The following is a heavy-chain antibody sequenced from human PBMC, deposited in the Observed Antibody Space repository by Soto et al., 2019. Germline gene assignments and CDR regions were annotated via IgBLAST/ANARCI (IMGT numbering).Heavy chain of an antibody. V-gene: IGHV4-4*02. Sequence: QVQLQESCPGLVKPSGTLSLTCAVFGCSSSNSNWWTWVRQPPGKGLDWIGEIFHSGSTNYNSSLLRRVNISVDKANNQFSLTLSSVTAADTDVYYCAHRQLVGAAIWGQGTLVTLSS. CDR3: AHRQLVGAAI. D-gene: IGHD1-26*01. CDR2: IFHSGST. CDR1: GCSSSNSNW. J-gene: IGHJ4*02.